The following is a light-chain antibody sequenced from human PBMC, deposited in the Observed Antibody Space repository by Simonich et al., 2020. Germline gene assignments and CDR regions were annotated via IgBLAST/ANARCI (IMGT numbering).Light chain of an antibody. Sequence: NFMLTQPHSVSESPGKTVTISCTRSSVSIASNYVQWYQQRPGSAPPTVIYEDNQRPSGVPDRFSGAIDSSSNSASLTISGLKTEDEADYYCQSYDSSNWVFGGGTKLTVL. CDR2: EDN. CDR3: QSYDSSNWV. CDR1: SVSIASNY. V-gene: IGLV6-57*03. J-gene: IGLJ3*02.